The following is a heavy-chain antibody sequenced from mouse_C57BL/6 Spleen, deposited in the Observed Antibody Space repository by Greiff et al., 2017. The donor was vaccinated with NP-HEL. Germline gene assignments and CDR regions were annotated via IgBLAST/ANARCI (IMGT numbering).Heavy chain of an antibody. CDR2: IRSKSNNYAT. D-gene: IGHD1-1*01. J-gene: IGHJ4*01. CDR3: VRQGDYSDYYAMDY. V-gene: IGHV10-1*01. Sequence: DVKLVESGGGLVQPKGSLKLSCAASGFSFNTYAMNWVRQAPGKGLEWVARIRSKSNNYATYYADSVKDRFTISRDDSESMLYLQMNNLKTEDTAMYYCVRQGDYSDYYAMDYWGQGTSVTVSS. CDR1: GFSFNTYA.